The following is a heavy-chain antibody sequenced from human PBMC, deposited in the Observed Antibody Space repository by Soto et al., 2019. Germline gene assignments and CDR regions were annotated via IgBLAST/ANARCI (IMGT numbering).Heavy chain of an antibody. J-gene: IGHJ3*02. V-gene: IGHV1-69*04. Sequence: SVKVSCKASGGTFSSYTISWVRQAPGQGLEWMGRIIPILGIANYAQKFQGRVTITADKSTSTAYMELSSLRSEDTAVYYCARDPLTTVTTRSAFDIWGQGTMVTVSS. CDR2: IIPILGIA. CDR3: ARDPLTTVTTRSAFDI. CDR1: GGTFSSYT. D-gene: IGHD4-17*01.